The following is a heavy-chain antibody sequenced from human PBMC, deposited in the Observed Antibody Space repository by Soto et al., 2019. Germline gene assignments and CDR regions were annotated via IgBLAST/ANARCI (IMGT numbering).Heavy chain of an antibody. V-gene: IGHV4-59*08. J-gene: IGHJ4*02. D-gene: IGHD3-3*01. CDR2: IYYSGST. Sequence: SETLSLTCTVSGGSIGSYYWSWIRQPPGKGLEWIGYIYYSGSTNYNPSLKSRVTISVDTSKNQFSLKLSSVTAADTAVYYCARHPSIFGVVTVDYWGQGTLVTVSS. CDR3: ARHPSIFGVVTVDY. CDR1: GGSIGSYY.